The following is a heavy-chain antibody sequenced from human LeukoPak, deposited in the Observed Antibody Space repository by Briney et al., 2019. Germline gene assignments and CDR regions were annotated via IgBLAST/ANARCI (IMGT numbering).Heavy chain of an antibody. CDR3: ARVIDSSGYWPDY. CDR1: GFPFSNYS. CDR2: IKQDGSEK. J-gene: IGHJ4*02. Sequence: GGSLRLSCAATGFPFSNYSTNWVRQAPGKGLEWVANIKQDGSEKYYVDSVKGRFTISRDNAKNSLYLQMNSLRAEDTAVYYCARVIDSSGYWPDYWGQGTLVTVSS. V-gene: IGHV3-7*01. D-gene: IGHD3-22*01.